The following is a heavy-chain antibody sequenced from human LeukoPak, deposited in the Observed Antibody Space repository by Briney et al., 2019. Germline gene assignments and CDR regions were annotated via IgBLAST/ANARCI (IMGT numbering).Heavy chain of an antibody. J-gene: IGHJ4*02. CDR3: ARGEDIVVVPAAILY. CDR2: IKSDGSEE. CDR1: GFIFSSYW. D-gene: IGHD2-2*02. Sequence: GGSLRLSCATSGFIFSSYWMCWVRQAPGKGLEWVANIKSDGSEEYYGDSVKGRFTISRDNAKNSLYLQMNSLRAEDTAVYYCARGEDIVVVPAAILYWGQGTLVTVSS. V-gene: IGHV3-7*01.